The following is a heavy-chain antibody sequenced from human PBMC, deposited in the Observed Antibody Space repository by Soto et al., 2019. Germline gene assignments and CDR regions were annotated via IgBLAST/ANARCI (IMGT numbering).Heavy chain of an antibody. D-gene: IGHD6-19*01. CDR2: VYSSGTT. CDR1: GGSINSYW. J-gene: IGHJ5*02. V-gene: IGHV4-4*07. Sequence: SETLSLTCSVSGGSINSYWWSWIRQPAGKGLEWIGRVYSSGTTNYNPSLKSRVTISVDTSKNQFSLKLSSVTAADTAVYYCARDPDSSGWFDPWGQGTLVTVSS. CDR3: ARDPDSSGWFDP.